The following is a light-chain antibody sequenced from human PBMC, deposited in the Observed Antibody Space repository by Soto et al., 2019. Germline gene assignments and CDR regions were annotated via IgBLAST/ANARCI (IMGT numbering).Light chain of an antibody. CDR2: TAS. Sequence: DIKMTQSPSSLSASVGDRVTITCRASQYISNYLNWYPQKSGTAPKLLINTASTLQSVVPSRFSGRGSGPYFTLTISSVHPDDFAIYFCQQSYSTPPTFGQGTTLEIK. CDR3: QQSYSTPPT. J-gene: IGKJ2*01. CDR1: QYISNY. V-gene: IGKV1-39*01.